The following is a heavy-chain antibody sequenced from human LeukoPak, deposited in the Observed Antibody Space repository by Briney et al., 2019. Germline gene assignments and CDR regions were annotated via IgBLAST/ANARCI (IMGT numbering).Heavy chain of an antibody. V-gene: IGHV4-39*02. CDR1: GGSISSSSYY. Sequence: PWESLSLTCTVSGGSISSSSYYWGRLPQPPGKGLEWIGSSYYSGSTYYNQSLKSRVTISVDTSKNQFSLRLSSVTAADTAVYYCARDHSSSWMGYYYGMDVWGQGTTVTVS. CDR3: ARDHSSSWMGYYYGMDV. J-gene: IGHJ6*02. CDR2: SYYSGST. D-gene: IGHD6-13*01.